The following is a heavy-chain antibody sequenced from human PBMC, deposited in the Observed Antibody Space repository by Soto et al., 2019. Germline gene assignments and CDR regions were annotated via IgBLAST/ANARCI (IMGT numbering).Heavy chain of an antibody. CDR3: AKDGENTLPIGAGLQH. D-gene: IGHD3-10*01. J-gene: IGHJ1*01. CDR1: GFTFSIYA. V-gene: IGHV3-64*04. CDR2: ISTNGGST. Sequence: GGSLRLSCSASGFTFSIYAMHWVRQAPGKGLEYVSSISTNGGSTDYADSVKGRFTISRDNAKNTLYLQMNSLRAEDTAVYYCAKDGENTLPIGAGLQHWGQGTLVTGSS.